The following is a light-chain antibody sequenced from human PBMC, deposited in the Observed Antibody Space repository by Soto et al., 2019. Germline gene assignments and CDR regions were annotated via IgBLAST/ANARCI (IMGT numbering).Light chain of an antibody. CDR1: SSDVGGYRY. Sequence: QSALTQPASVSGSPGQSITISCTGTSSDVGGYRYVSWYQQHPGKAPKLIIYEAIKRPSGVSNRFSGSISGTTASLTISGLQADDEADYYCCSYVGATTYVFGSGTKLTVL. J-gene: IGLJ1*01. CDR3: CSYVGATTYV. CDR2: EAI. V-gene: IGLV2-23*01.